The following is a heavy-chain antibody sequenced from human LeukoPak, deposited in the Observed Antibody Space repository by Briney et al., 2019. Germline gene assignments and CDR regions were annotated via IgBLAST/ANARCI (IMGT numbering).Heavy chain of an antibody. D-gene: IGHD6-13*01. Sequence: GESLKISFKGSGYSFTSYWIGWVRQMPGKGLEWMGIIYPGDSDTRYSPSFQGQVTISADKSISTAYLQWSSLKASDTAMYYCARHGVRLPYSSSSLNPLGYYYGMDVWGQGTTVTVSS. J-gene: IGHJ6*02. CDR1: GYSFTSYW. CDR2: IYPGDSDT. V-gene: IGHV5-51*01. CDR3: ARHGVRLPYSSSSLNPLGYYYGMDV.